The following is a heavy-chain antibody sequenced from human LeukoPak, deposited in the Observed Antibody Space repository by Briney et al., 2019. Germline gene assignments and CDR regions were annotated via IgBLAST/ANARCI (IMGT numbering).Heavy chain of an antibody. Sequence: ASVKVSCKASGYTFTSYYMHWVRQAPGQGLEWMGIINPSGGSTSYAQKFQGRVTMTRDTSTSTVYMELSSPRSEDTAVYYCARNMVGIAAAGNVGVADYWGQGTLVTVSS. CDR1: GYTFTSYY. CDR3: ARNMVGIAAAGNVGVADY. CDR2: INPSGGST. J-gene: IGHJ4*02. V-gene: IGHV1-46*01. D-gene: IGHD6-13*01.